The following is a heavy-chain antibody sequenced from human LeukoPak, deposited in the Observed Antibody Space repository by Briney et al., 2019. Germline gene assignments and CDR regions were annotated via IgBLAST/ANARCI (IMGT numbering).Heavy chain of an antibody. J-gene: IGHJ5*01. CDR3: ARGGDSDGYYYVGWFDS. V-gene: IGHV4-4*07. CDR2: IYTSGTT. CDR1: GDSISSNY. D-gene: IGHD3-22*01. Sequence: SETLSLTCTVSGDSISSNYWSWIRQPAGKGLEWIGRIYTSGTTNYNPSLKSRLTMSVDTSKNQFSLKLSSVTAADTAVYYCARGGDSDGYYYVGWFDSWGQGTLVTVSS.